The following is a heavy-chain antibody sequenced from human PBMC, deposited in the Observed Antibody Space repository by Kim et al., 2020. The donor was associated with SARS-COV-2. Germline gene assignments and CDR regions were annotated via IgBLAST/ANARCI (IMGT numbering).Heavy chain of an antibody. J-gene: IGHJ4*02. CDR3: AKDKDIAAAGVFDY. D-gene: IGHD6-13*01. Sequence: ADSVKARFTISRDNAKNSLYLQMNSLRAEDTALYYCAKDKDIAAAGVFDYWGQGTLVTVSS. V-gene: IGHV3-9*01.